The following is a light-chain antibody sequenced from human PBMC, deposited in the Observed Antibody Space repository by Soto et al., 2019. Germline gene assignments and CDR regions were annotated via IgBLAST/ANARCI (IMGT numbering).Light chain of an antibody. CDR1: QSINIW. V-gene: IGKV1-5*03. Sequence: DIQMTQSPSTLSAPVGDRVTLTCRASQSINIWLAWYQQKPGKAPKLLIYKASTLESGVPSRFSGSGSGTEFTLTISSLQPDDFSTYYCQQYSTYSRTFGQGTKVDIK. CDR3: QQYSTYSRT. CDR2: KAS. J-gene: IGKJ1*01.